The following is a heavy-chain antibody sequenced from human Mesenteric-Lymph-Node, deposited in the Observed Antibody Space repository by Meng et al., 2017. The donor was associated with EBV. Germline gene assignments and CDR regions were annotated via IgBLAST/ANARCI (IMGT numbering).Heavy chain of an antibody. CDR3: STSHSSKEGARRLDY. J-gene: IGHJ4*02. CDR1: GDTITAFY. CDR2: ITHNSST. D-gene: IGHD1-26*01. V-gene: IGHV4-34*02. Sequence: QVQVQRWGACLCKPSTSLSLSCAVDGDTITAFYWTWIRQPPGKGLEWIGEITHNSSTNYNPSLQRRVTISPAHSKKHFSLRLISVTAADATVYYYSTSHSSKEGARRLDYWGQGTLVTVSS.